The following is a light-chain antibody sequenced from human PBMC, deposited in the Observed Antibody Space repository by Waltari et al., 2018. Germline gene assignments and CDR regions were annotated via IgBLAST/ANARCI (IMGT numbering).Light chain of an antibody. CDR3: QNHERLPAT. V-gene: IGKV3-20*01. CDR1: QSVNKY. Sequence: EVVLTQSPGTLSLSPGERATLSCRASQSVNKYLAWYQQRPGQAPRLLIYAASTRATGIPDRFSGSGSGTDFSLTISRLEPEDFAVYYCQNHERLPATFGQGTKVEIK. J-gene: IGKJ1*01. CDR2: AAS.